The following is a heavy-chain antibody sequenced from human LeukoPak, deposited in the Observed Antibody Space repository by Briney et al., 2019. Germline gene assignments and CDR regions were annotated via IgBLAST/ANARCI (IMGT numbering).Heavy chain of an antibody. J-gene: IGHJ5*02. D-gene: IGHD6-13*01. CDR3: AKQQNPGIAAAGTFDP. CDR1: GFTFSSYA. Sequence: GGSLRLSCAASGFTFSSYAMSWVRQAPGKGLEWVSAISGSGGSTYYADSVKGRFTISRDNSKNTLYLQMNSLRAEDMAVYYCAKQQNPGIAAAGTFDPWGQGTLVTVSS. CDR2: ISGSGGST. V-gene: IGHV3-23*01.